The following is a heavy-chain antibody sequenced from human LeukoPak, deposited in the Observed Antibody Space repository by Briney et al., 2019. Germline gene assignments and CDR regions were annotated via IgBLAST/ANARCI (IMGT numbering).Heavy chain of an antibody. J-gene: IGHJ6*02. V-gene: IGHV1-2*02. CDR1: GYTFTGYY. CDR2: INPNSGGT. D-gene: IGHD6-13*01. CDR3: ASPRPGEAAAGPRTSGYYGMDV. Sequence: GASVKVSCKASGYTFTGYYMHWVRQAPGQGLEWMGWINPNSGGTNYAQKFQGRVTMTRDTSISTAYMELSRLRSDDTAVYYCASPRPGEAAAGPRTSGYYGMDVWGQGTTVTVSS.